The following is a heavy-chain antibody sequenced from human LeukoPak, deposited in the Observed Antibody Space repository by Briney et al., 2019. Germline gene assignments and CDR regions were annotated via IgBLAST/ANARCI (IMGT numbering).Heavy chain of an antibody. J-gene: IGHJ4*02. V-gene: IGHV3-30*02. CDR2: IRFDGSTK. CDR1: GFTLSSYW. D-gene: IGHD3-9*01. CDR3: ASGGYDILTASGH. Sequence: PGGSLRLSCAASGFTLSSYWMHWVRQAPGKGLEWVAYIRFDGSTKYYGDSVKGRFTISRDNHKNTVFLQMNSLRAEDTAVYYCASGGYDILTASGHWGQGTLVTVSS.